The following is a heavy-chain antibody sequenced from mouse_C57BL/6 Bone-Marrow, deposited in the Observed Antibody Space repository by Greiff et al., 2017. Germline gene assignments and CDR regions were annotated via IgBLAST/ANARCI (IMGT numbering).Heavy chain of an antibody. V-gene: IGHV2-2*01. CDR1: GFSLTSYG. CDR3: ASYGSSSLYYYAMDY. CDR2: IWSGGST. Sequence: VMLVESGPGLVQPSQSLSITCTVSGFSLTSYGVHWVRQSPGKGLEWLGVIWSGGSTDYNAAFISRLSISKDNSKSQVFFKMNSLQADDTAIYYCASYGSSSLYYYAMDYWGQGTSVTVSS. D-gene: IGHD1-1*01. J-gene: IGHJ4*01.